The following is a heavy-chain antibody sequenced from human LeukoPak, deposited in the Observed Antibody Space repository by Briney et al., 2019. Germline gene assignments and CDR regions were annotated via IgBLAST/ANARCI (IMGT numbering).Heavy chain of an antibody. CDR1: GGTLSSYT. Sequence: SVKVSCKASGGTLSSYTISWVRQAPGQGLEWMGRIIPILGIANYAQKFQGRVTITTDESTSTAYMELSSLRSEDTAVYYCARDGPYRRDGYNFIAFDIWGQGTMVTVSS. CDR3: ARDGPYRRDGYNFIAFDI. D-gene: IGHD5-24*01. J-gene: IGHJ3*02. V-gene: IGHV1-69*16. CDR2: IIPILGIA.